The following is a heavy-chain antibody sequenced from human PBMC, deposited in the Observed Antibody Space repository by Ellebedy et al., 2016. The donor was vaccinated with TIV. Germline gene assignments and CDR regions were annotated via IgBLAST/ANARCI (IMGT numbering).Heavy chain of an antibody. V-gene: IGHV3-7*01. CDR2: IKQDGSAK. CDR1: GFTFSTYW. CDR3: ARSWDSSGTMAYFYYGMDV. D-gene: IGHD3-22*01. J-gene: IGHJ6*02. Sequence: PGGSLRLSCAASGFTFSTYWMTWVRQAPGKGLEWVTNIKQDGSAKSYVDSVKGRFTISRDNAKNSLYLQMNNLRAEDTAVYYCARSWDSSGTMAYFYYGMDVWGQGTTVTVSS.